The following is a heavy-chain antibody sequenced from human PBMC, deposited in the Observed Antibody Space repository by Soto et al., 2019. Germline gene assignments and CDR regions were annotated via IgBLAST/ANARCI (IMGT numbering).Heavy chain of an antibody. V-gene: IGHV3-23*01. D-gene: IGHD3-9*01. CDR2: ISGSGGST. CDR1: GFTFSSYA. Sequence: GGSLRLSCAASGFTFSSYAMSWVRQAPGRGLEWVSGISGSGGSTYYADSVKGRFTISRDNSKNTLFLHMNSLRAEDTAVYYCAGSIRYSDWGPFDYWGQGTLVTVSS. J-gene: IGHJ4*02. CDR3: AGSIRYSDWGPFDY.